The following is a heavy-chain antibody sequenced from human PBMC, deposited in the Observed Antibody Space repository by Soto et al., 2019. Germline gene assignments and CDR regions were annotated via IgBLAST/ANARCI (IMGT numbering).Heavy chain of an antibody. Sequence: PGGSLRLSCAASGFTFSSYGMHWVRQAPGKGLEWVAVIWYDGSNKYYADSVKGRFTISRDNSKNTPYLQMNSLRAEDTAVYYCARDMLGATDYYYYGMDVWGQGTTVTVSS. V-gene: IGHV3-33*01. CDR2: IWYDGSNK. J-gene: IGHJ6*02. CDR1: GFTFSSYG. CDR3: ARDMLGATDYYYYGMDV. D-gene: IGHD1-26*01.